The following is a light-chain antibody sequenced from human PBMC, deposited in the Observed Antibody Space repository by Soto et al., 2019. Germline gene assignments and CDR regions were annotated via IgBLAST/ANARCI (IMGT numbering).Light chain of an antibody. CDR3: ATWDSSLSAWL. Sequence: QSVLTQPPSVSAAPGQKVTISCSGSSSNIGNNLVSWYQQLPGTAPKLLIYDNNKRPSGIPDRFSGSKSGTSASLGITGLQTGDEADYSCATWDSSLSAWLFGGGTQLTVL. J-gene: IGLJ3*02. CDR1: SSNIGNNL. V-gene: IGLV1-51*01. CDR2: DNN.